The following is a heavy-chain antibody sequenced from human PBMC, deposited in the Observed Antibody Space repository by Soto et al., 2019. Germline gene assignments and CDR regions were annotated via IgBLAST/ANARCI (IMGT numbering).Heavy chain of an antibody. Sequence: ASVEVSCKVSGYTLTELSMQWVRQAPGKGLEWMGGFDPEDGETIYAQKFQGRVTMTEDTSTDTAYMELSSLRSEDTAVYYCATGGRDDLSSGYLGPLYWGQAPLVTVSS. D-gene: IGHD3-3*01. V-gene: IGHV1-24*01. CDR3: ATGGRDDLSSGYLGPLY. J-gene: IGHJ4*02. CDR1: GYTLTELS. CDR2: FDPEDGET.